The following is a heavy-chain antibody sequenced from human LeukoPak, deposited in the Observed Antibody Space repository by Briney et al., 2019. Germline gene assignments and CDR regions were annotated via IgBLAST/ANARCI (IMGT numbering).Heavy chain of an antibody. CDR3: ANEIRPNDY. D-gene: IGHD4-17*01. CDR2: ISISGSKT. CDR1: EFDFSSHA. J-gene: IGHJ4*02. Sequence: GGSLRLSCAASEFDFSSHAMTWVRQAPGKGLEWVSAISISGSKTYYADSVKGRFTISRDNFKNTLYLQMNSLRAEDTAVYYCANEIRPNDYWGQRTQVTVSS. V-gene: IGHV3-23*01.